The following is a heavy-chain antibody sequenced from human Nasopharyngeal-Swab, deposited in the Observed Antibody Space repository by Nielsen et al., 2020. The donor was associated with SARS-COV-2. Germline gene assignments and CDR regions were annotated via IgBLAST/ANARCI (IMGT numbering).Heavy chain of an antibody. J-gene: IGHJ3*02. CDR3: ARGPSSGYYLYAFDI. D-gene: IGHD3-22*01. V-gene: IGHV1-69*01. CDR2: IIPIFGTA. Sequence: WVRQAPGQGLEWMGGIIPIFGTANCAQKFQGRVTITADESTSTAYMELSSLRSEDTAVYYYARGPSSGYYLYAFDIWGQGTMVTVSS.